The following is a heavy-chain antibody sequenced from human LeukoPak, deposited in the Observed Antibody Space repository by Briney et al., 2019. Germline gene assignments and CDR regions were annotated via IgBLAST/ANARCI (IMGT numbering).Heavy chain of an antibody. D-gene: IGHD2-15*01. V-gene: IGHV1-2*04. CDR2: INPNSGGT. CDR1: GYTFTGYY. J-gene: IGHJ5*02. CDR3: ARGALDVVVVAATLGDNWFDP. Sequence: ASVKVSCKASGYTFTGYYMHWVRQAPGQGLEWMGWINPNSGGTNYAQKFQGWVTMTRDTSISTAYMELSRLRSDDTAVYYCARGALDVVVVAATLGDNWFDPWGQGTLVTVSS.